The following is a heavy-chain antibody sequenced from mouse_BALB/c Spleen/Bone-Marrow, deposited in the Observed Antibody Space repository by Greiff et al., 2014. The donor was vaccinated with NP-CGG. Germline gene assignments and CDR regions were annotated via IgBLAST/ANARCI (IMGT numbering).Heavy chain of an antibody. CDR1: GFNIKDSY. Sequence: VQLQQSGAELVKPGASVELSCTASGFNIKDSYLHWVKQRPEQGLDWIGRIDPAKGNTNYDPKSQGKATITADTSSNTAYLQLSSLTSEDTAVYFCARNYPFAYWGQGTLVTVSA. J-gene: IGHJ3*01. CDR2: IDPAKGNT. CDR3: ARNYPFAY. D-gene: IGHD2-1*01. V-gene: IGHV14-3*02.